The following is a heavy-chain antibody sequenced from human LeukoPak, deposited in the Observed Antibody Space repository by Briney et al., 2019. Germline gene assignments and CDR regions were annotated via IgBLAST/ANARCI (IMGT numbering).Heavy chain of an antibody. CDR3: AKSPLYDSSGYLDS. V-gene: IGHV3-23*01. Sequence: PGGSLRLSCAASKFTFSAYAMYWVRQAPGKGLEWVSCIEASDVNTYYADSVKGRFSISRDNSKNTLYLQMNSLRAEDTAVYYCAKSPLYDSSGYLDSWGQGTLVTVSS. CDR2: IEASDVNT. J-gene: IGHJ5*01. D-gene: IGHD3-22*01. CDR1: KFTFSAYA.